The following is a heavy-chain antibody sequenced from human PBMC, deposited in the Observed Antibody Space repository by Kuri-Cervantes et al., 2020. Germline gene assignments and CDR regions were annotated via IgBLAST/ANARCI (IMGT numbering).Heavy chain of an antibody. J-gene: IGHJ6*02. D-gene: IGHD2-2*02. Sequence: GGSLRLSCAASGFTFSSYAMHWVRQAPGKGLEWVAVISYDGSNKYYADSVKGRFTISRDNSKNTLYLQMNSLRAEDTAVYYCAREPYVAVVPAAISPQDYYYYGMDVWGQGTTVTVSS. V-gene: IGHV3-30-3*01. CDR2: ISYDGSNK. CDR3: AREPYVAVVPAAISPQDYYYYGMDV. CDR1: GFTFSSYA.